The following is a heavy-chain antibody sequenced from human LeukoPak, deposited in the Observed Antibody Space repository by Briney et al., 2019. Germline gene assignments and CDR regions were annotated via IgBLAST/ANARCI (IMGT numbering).Heavy chain of an antibody. V-gene: IGHV3-30*04. CDR3: TRTYYYDRSGYYYDFDY. Sequence: PGGSLRLSCAASGFTFSSYAMHWVSRAPGKGLEWVAVISYDGSNKDYADSVKGRFTISRDISNNTLYLQMNSLRAEDTAVYFCTRTYYYDRSGYYYDFDYWGQGTLVTVSS. D-gene: IGHD3-22*01. J-gene: IGHJ4*02. CDR1: GFTFSSYA. CDR2: ISYDGSNK.